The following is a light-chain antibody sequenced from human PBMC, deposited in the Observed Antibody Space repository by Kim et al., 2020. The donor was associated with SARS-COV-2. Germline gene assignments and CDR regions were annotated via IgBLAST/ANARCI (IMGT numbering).Light chain of an antibody. CDR1: QSISSW. J-gene: IGKJ1*01. CDR2: EAS. Sequence: DIQMTQSPSTLSASVGDRVTITCRASQSISSWLAWYQQKPGKAPDLLIYEASNLESGVPSTFSGSGSGTEFTLTISSLQPDDFATYYSQQYNSYPVTFGQGTKVDIK. V-gene: IGKV1-5*03. CDR3: QQYNSYPVT.